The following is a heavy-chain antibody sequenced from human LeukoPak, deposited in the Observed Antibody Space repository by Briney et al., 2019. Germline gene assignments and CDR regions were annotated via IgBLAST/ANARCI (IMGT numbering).Heavy chain of an antibody. CDR2: IRYDGSNK. J-gene: IGHJ6*03. D-gene: IGHD6-13*01. CDR1: GFTFSSYG. V-gene: IGHV3-30*02. Sequence: GGSLRLSCAASGFTFSSYGMHWVRQAPGKGLEWVAFIRYDGSNKYYADSVKGRFTISRDNSKNTLYLQMNSLRAEDTAVYYCAKEGIDLTYYYYMDVWGKGTTVTISS. CDR3: AKEGIDLTYYYYMDV.